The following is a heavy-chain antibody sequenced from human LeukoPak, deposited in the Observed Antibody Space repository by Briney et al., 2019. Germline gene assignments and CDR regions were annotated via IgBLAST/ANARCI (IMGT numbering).Heavy chain of an antibody. D-gene: IGHD2-2*02. CDR1: GGTFSSYA. Sequence: SVKVSCKAPGGTFSSYAISWVRRAPGQGLEWMGGIIPIFGTANYAQNFQGRVTITTDESTSTAYMELSSLRSEDSAVYYCARSAGPVIVPAAIGASGHYYYMDVWDKGTTVTVSS. J-gene: IGHJ6*03. CDR3: ARSAGPVIVPAAIGASGHYYYMDV. CDR2: IIPIFGTA. V-gene: IGHV1-69*05.